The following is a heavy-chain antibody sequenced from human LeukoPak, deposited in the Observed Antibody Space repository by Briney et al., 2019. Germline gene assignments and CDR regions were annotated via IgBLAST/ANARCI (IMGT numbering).Heavy chain of an antibody. V-gene: IGHV1-8*01. CDR3: ARGSRSGSRRVGYYYYYYTDV. CDR1: GYTFTSYD. Sequence: ASVKVSCKASGYTFTSYDINWVRQATGQGLEWMGWMNPNSGNTGYAQKFQGRVTMTRNTSISTAYLALSSLRSEDTAVYYCARGSRSGSRRVGYYYYYYTDVWGKGTTVTVSS. J-gene: IGHJ6*03. CDR2: MNPNSGNT. D-gene: IGHD1-26*01.